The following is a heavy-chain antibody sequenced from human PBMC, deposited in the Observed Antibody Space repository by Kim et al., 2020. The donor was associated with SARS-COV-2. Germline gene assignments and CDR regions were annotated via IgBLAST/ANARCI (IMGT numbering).Heavy chain of an antibody. J-gene: IGHJ4*02. Sequence: SVKVSCKASGGTFSSYAISWVRQAPGQGLESMGGIIPIFGTANYAQKFQGRVTITADESTSTAYMELSSLRSEDTAVYYCASTHHSENYYYDSSGYGGYFDYWGQGTLVTVSS. D-gene: IGHD3-22*01. CDR1: GGTFSSYA. CDR3: ASTHHSENYYYDSSGYGGYFDY. CDR2: IIPIFGTA. V-gene: IGHV1-69*13.